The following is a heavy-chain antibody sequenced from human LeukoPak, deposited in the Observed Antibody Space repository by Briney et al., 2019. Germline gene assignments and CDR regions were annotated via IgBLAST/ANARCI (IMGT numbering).Heavy chain of an antibody. CDR3: ARAWWELRAQTDTLPDY. CDR1: GLTFSSYG. J-gene: IGHJ4*02. D-gene: IGHD1-26*01. Sequence: GGSLRLSCAASGLTFSSYGIHWVRQAPGKGLGWVAVISYDGSNKYYADSVKGRFTISRDNSKNTLYLQMNSLRAEDTAVYYCARAWWELRAQTDTLPDYWGQGTLVTVSS. CDR2: ISYDGSNK. V-gene: IGHV3-30*04.